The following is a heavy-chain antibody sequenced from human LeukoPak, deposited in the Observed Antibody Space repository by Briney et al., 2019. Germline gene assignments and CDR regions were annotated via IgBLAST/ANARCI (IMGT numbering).Heavy chain of an antibody. J-gene: IGHJ6*03. CDR2: INPSGGST. CDR3: AGSGSYYYYYYYMDV. CDR1: GYTFTSYY. V-gene: IGHV1-46*01. Sequence: ASVKVSCKASGYTFTSYYMHWVRQAPGQGLEWMGIINPSGGSTSYAQKFQGRVTMTRDTSTSTVYMELSSLRSEDTAVYYCAGSGSYYYYYYYMDVWGKGTTVTISS. D-gene: IGHD3-10*01.